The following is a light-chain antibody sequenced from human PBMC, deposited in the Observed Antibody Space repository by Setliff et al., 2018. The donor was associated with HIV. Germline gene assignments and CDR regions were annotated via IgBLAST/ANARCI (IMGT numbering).Light chain of an antibody. Sequence: QSVLTQPRSVSGSPGQSVTISCTGTSSDVGAYNYVSWYQQHPGKAPKLMIYDVSNRPSGVPDRFSGSKSGNTASLTISGLQAEDEADYYCCSYAGTYTSYWIFGGGTKGTVL. CDR2: DVS. CDR3: CSYAGTYTSYWI. J-gene: IGLJ3*02. V-gene: IGLV2-11*01. CDR1: SSDVGAYNY.